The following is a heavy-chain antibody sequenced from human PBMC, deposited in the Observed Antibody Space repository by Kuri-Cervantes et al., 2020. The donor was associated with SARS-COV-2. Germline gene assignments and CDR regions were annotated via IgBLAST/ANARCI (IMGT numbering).Heavy chain of an antibody. V-gene: IGHV1-46*01. CDR2: INPSGGST. J-gene: IGHJ6*03. CDR1: GYTFTSYY. CDR3: ARDPAGVYYYYYYYMDV. Sequence: ASVKVSCKASGYTFTSYYMHWVRQAPGQGLEWMGIINPSGGSTSYAQKFQGRVTMTRDTSTSTVYMELSSLRSEDTAVYYCARDPAGVYYYYYYYMDVWGKGTTVTVSS. D-gene: IGHD5/OR15-5a*01.